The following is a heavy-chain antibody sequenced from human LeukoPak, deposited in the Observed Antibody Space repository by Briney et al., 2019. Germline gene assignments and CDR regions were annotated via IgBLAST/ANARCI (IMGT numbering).Heavy chain of an antibody. J-gene: IGHJ4*02. CDR3: AREWIRAHGFDY. CDR2: IYYSGST. D-gene: IGHD3-10*01. V-gene: IGHV4-31*03. Sequence: SETLSLTCTVSGGSISSGGYYWSWIRQHPGKGLEWIEYIYYSGSTYYNPSLKSRVTISVDTSKNQFSLKLSSVTAADTAVYYCAREWIRAHGFDYWGQGTLVTVSS. CDR1: GGSISSGGYY.